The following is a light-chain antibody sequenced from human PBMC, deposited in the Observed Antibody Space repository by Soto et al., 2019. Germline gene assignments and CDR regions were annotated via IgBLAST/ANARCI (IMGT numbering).Light chain of an antibody. CDR2: DVD. CDR1: SSDVGGYDS. Sequence: QSVLTQPPSASGSPGQAVTLSCSGTSSDVGGYDSVSWYQHHPGKVPKLIIFDVDKWPSGVPDRFSGFKSGNTASLTVSGLRAEDEADYYCQSYDSSLSGGVFGGGTKLTVL. V-gene: IGLV2-8*01. CDR3: QSYDSSLSGGV. J-gene: IGLJ3*02.